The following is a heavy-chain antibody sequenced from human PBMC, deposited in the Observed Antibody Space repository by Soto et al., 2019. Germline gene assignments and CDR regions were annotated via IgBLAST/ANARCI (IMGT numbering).Heavy chain of an antibody. Sequence: PSETLSLTCTVSGGSISGHYWSWIRQPPGKGLEWIGYVYYSGSTNYSPSLKSRVNMSVDTSKNQFSLKLTSVTAADTAVYYCASGGWYLDYWGQGTLVTVSS. D-gene: IGHD6-19*01. CDR2: VYYSGST. V-gene: IGHV4-59*11. CDR1: GGSISGHY. J-gene: IGHJ4*02. CDR3: ASGGWYLDY.